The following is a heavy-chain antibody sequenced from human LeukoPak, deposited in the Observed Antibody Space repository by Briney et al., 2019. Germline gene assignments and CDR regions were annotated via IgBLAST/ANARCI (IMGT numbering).Heavy chain of an antibody. J-gene: IGHJ4*02. Sequence: ASVKVSCKASGYTFTGYYMHWVRQAPGRGLEWMGWINPNSGGTNYAQNFQGRVTMTRDTSISTAYMELSSLRSDDTAVYYCARDVLAVAGHCFDFWGQGTLVTVS. D-gene: IGHD6-19*01. CDR1: GYTFTGYY. V-gene: IGHV1-2*02. CDR2: INPNSGGT. CDR3: ARDVLAVAGHCFDF.